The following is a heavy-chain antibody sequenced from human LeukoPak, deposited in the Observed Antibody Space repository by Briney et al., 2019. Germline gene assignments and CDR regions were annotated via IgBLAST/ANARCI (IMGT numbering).Heavy chain of an antibody. CDR3: ARDRDYVWGSYRYGLDY. J-gene: IGHJ4*02. Sequence: GGSLRLSCAASGFTFSSYSMNWVRQAPGKGLEWVSSISSSSSYIYYADSVKGRFTISRDNAKNSLYLQMNSLRAEDTAVYYCARDRDYVWGSYRYGLDYWGQGTLVTVSS. D-gene: IGHD3-16*02. V-gene: IGHV3-21*01. CDR1: GFTFSSYS. CDR2: ISSSSSYI.